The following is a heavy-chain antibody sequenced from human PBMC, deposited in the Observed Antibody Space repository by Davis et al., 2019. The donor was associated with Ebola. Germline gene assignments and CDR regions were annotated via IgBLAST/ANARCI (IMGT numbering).Heavy chain of an antibody. Sequence: GESLKISCAASGFTFSSYDMSWVRQAPGKGLEWVSGISGSGGNTYYADSVKGRFTISRDNSKNTVYLQMNSLSAEDTAVYYCVKGIGGWSDGMDYWGQGTLVTVSS. CDR3: VKGIGGWSDGMDY. V-gene: IGHV3-23*01. D-gene: IGHD2-15*01. CDR1: GFTFSSYD. CDR2: ISGSGGNT. J-gene: IGHJ4*02.